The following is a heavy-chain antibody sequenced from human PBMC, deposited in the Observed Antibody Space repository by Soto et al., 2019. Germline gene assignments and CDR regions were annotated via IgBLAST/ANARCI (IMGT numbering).Heavy chain of an antibody. D-gene: IGHD2-2*01. CDR1: GGSFSGYY. CDR2: IYYSGST. Sequence: PSETLSLTCAVYGGSFSGYYWSWIRQPPGKGLEWIGEIYYSGSTNYNPSLKSRVTISVDTSKNQFSLKLSSVTAADTAVYYCAREGQLGYCSSTSCPSPYYFDYWGQGTLVTVSS. V-gene: IGHV4-34*01. CDR3: AREGQLGYCSSTSCPSPYYFDY. J-gene: IGHJ4*02.